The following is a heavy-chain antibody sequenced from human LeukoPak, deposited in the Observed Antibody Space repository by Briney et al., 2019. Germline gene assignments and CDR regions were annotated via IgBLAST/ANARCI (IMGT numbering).Heavy chain of an antibody. V-gene: IGHV5-51*01. Sequence: GESLQISCQGSGYIFTNYWIAWVRQMPGKGLEWMGIIYPGDSENTNSPSFQGQVTISADKSSSTAYLQWSSLKASDTAMYYCARRGYDSSGYREAFDIWGQGTMVTVSS. CDR3: ARRGYDSSGYREAFDI. D-gene: IGHD3-22*01. J-gene: IGHJ3*02. CDR1: GYIFTNYW. CDR2: IYPGDSEN.